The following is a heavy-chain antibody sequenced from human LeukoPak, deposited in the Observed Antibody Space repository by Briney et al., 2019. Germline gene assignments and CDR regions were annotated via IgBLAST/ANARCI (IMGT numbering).Heavy chain of an antibody. CDR1: GFTFSSYS. CDR3: ASLGGYGDHAHGY. J-gene: IGHJ4*02. D-gene: IGHD4-17*01. Sequence: PGGSLRLSCAASGFTFSSYSMNWVRQAPGKGLEWVSYISSSGSTIYYADSVKGRFTISRDNAKNSLYLQMNSLRAEDTAVYYCASLGGYGDHAHGYWGQGTLVTVSS. CDR2: ISSSGSTI. V-gene: IGHV3-48*04.